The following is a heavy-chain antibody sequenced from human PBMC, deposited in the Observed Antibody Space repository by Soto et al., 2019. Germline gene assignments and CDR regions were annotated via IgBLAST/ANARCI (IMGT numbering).Heavy chain of an antibody. CDR1: GFTFSSYG. J-gene: IGHJ4*01. D-gene: IGHD2-2*01. V-gene: IGHV3-33*06. CDR2: IWYDGSNK. CDR3: AKDSHWAIISPTHDY. Sequence: GGSLRLSCAASGFTFSSYGMHWVRQAPGKGLEWVAVIWYDGSNKYYADSVKGRFTISRDNSKNTLYLQMNSLRTEDTAIYYCAKDSHWAIISPTHDYWGHGTLVTGSS.